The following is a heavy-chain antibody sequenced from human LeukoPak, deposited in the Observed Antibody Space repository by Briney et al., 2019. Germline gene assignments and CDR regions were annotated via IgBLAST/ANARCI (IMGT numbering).Heavy chain of an antibody. D-gene: IGHD3-22*01. Sequence: PSETLSLTCTVSGGSISRGDYYWSWIRQPPGKGLEWIGYIYYSGSTYYNPSLKSRVTITADTSKNHFSLKLTSVTAADTAVYYCARPLDSSGYGALDIWGQGTMVTVSS. CDR3: ARPLDSSGYGALDI. J-gene: IGHJ3*02. CDR1: GGSISRGDYY. CDR2: IYYSGST. V-gene: IGHV4-30-4*01.